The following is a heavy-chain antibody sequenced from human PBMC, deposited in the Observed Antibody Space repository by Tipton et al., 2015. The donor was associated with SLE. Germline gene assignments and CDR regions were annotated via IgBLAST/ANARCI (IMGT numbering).Heavy chain of an antibody. J-gene: IGHJ4*02. CDR2: ISSSGSTI. Sequence: LSLTCAASGFTFSDYYMSWIRQAPGKGLEWVSYISSSGSTIYYADSVKGRFTISRDNAKNSLYLQMNSLRAEDTSVYYCARVVVVIASYFDYWGQGTLVTVSS. CDR3: ARVVVVIASYFDY. CDR1: GFTFSDYY. V-gene: IGHV3-11*01. D-gene: IGHD2-21*01.